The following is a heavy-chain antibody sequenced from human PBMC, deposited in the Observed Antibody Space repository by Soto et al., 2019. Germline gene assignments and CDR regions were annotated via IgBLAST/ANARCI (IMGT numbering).Heavy chain of an antibody. CDR2: ISYDGRDK. V-gene: IGHV3-30*04. CDR3: ARSAGGSYPQYDY. J-gene: IGHJ4*02. Sequence: QVQLVESGGGVVQPGRSLRLSCAASGFTFGSYAMHWVRQAPGTGLEWVAVISYDGRDKYYPDSVKGRFTISRDNSKNTLYLQMNSLRAEDTAVYYCARSAGGSYPQYDYWGQGTLVTVSS. CDR1: GFTFGSYA. D-gene: IGHD1-26*01.